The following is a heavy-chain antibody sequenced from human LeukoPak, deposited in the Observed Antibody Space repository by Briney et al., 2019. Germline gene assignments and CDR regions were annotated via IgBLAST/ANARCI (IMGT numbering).Heavy chain of an antibody. V-gene: IGHV3-66*01. Sequence: GGSLRLSCAASGFTVSSNYMTWVRQAPGKGLEWVSVVYGGDTTYYADSVKGRFTISRDNSKNTLYLQMNSLRVEDTAIYYCATTRFFDWLLTGENDYWGQGILVTVSS. CDR3: ATTRFFDWLLTGENDY. CDR2: VYGGDTT. J-gene: IGHJ4*02. D-gene: IGHD3-9*01. CDR1: GFTVSSNY.